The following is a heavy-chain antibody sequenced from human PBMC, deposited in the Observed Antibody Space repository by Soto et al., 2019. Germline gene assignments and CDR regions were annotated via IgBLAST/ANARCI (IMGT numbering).Heavy chain of an antibody. CDR3: STDYPGGGDYFVCNRSYVGMS. Sequence: EVQLVESGGGLVKSGGSLRLSCAASGFTFINAWMSWVRQAPGKGLEWVGRIRSKTDGGTTDYAAPVKGRFTISRDDSENTLYLQMNSLKTEDTAVYYCSTDYPGGGDYFVCNRSYVGMSWGQGTRVIVSS. V-gene: IGHV3-15*01. D-gene: IGHD3-9*01. CDR2: IRSKTDGGTT. J-gene: IGHJ5*02. CDR1: GFTFINAW.